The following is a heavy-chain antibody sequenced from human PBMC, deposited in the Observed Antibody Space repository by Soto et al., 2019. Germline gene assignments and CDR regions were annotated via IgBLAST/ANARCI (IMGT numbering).Heavy chain of an antibody. CDR2: IGYDGSNK. D-gene: IGHD6-13*01. CDR1: GFTFSSYG. Sequence: QVQLVESGGGVVQPGRSLRLSCAASGFTFSSYGMHWVRQAPGKGLEWVAGIGYDGSNKYYADSVKGRFTISRDNSKNTLYLQMNSLRAEDTAVYYCARPDSIAAAGPFDYWGQGTLVTVSS. CDR3: ARPDSIAAAGPFDY. J-gene: IGHJ4*02. V-gene: IGHV3-33*01.